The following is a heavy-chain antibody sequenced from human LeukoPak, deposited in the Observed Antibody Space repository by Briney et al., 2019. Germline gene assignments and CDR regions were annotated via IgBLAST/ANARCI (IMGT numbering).Heavy chain of an antibody. CDR3: ASSGCSSSPFDY. J-gene: IGHJ4*02. Sequence: SETLSLTCTVSGGSISSYYWSWIRQPPGKGLEWIGYIYYSGSTNYNPSLKSRVTISVDTSKNQFSLKLSSVTAADTAVYYCASSGCSSSPFDYWGQGTLVTVSS. V-gene: IGHV4-59*01. CDR2: IYYSGST. D-gene: IGHD6-6*01. CDR1: GGSISSYY.